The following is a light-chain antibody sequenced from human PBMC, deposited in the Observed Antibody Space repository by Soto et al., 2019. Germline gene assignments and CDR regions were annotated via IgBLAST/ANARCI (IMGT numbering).Light chain of an antibody. Sequence: EIVLTQSPGTLSLSTGGRATLSCRASPSVTNFLAWYQQKPGQAPRVLIYGTSIRASGVPERFSGGGSGTDFTLTITRLEPEDFAVYYCQQYGSSLFTFGPGTKVDIK. CDR1: PSVTNF. CDR2: GTS. V-gene: IGKV3-20*01. J-gene: IGKJ3*01. CDR3: QQYGSSLFT.